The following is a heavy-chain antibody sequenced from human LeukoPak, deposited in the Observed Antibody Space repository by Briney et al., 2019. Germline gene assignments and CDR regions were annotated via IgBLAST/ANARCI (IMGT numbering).Heavy chain of an antibody. V-gene: IGHV3-74*01. CDR2: INSDGSST. Sequence: GGSLRLSCAASGVTLRSYWMHWVRQAPGKGLVWVSRINSDGSSTNYADSVKGRFTISRDNAKNTLYLQMNSLRDEDTAVYYCAKENWPTVTIPGRTYFDYWGQGTLVTVSS. J-gene: IGHJ4*02. D-gene: IGHD4-17*01. CDR1: GVTLRSYW. CDR3: AKENWPTVTIPGRTYFDY.